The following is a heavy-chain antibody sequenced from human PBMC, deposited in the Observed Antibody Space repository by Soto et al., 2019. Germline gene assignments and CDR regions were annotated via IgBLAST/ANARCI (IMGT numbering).Heavy chain of an antibody. V-gene: IGHV4-30-2*01. CDR1: GGSISSGGYS. J-gene: IGHJ4*02. Sequence: SETLPLTCAGSGGSISSGGYSWSWFRQPPGKGLGWIGYIYHSGSTYYNPSLRSRVTISVDRSKNQFSLKLSSVTAADTAVYYCARGGVDYYDSSGYYFSPYYFDYWGQGTLVTLSS. CDR3: ARGGVDYYDSSGYYFSPYYFDY. D-gene: IGHD3-22*01. CDR2: IYHSGST.